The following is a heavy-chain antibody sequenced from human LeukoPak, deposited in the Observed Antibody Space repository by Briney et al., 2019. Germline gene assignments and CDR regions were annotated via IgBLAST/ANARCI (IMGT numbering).Heavy chain of an antibody. CDR1: GWSFSAYY. CDR3: AKERWVRVVVAATRGAFDI. Sequence: SETLSLTCAVYGWSFSAYYWSWIRQPPGKGLEWIGEISHSGSTNYNPSLKSRVTISVDTSKNQFSLRLSSVTAADTAVYYCAKERWVRVVVAATRGAFDIWGQGTMVTVSS. V-gene: IGHV4-34*01. D-gene: IGHD2-15*01. J-gene: IGHJ3*02. CDR2: ISHSGST.